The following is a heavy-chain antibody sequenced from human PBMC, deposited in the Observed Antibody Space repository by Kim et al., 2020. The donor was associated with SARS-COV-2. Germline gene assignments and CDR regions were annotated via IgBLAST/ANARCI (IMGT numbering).Heavy chain of an antibody. CDR1: GFTFSSYG. Sequence: GGSLRLSCAASGFTFSSYGMHWVRQAPGKGMEWVAVISYDGSNKNYVDSVKGRFTISRDNSKNTLYLQMNSSRAEDTAVYYCARDIASYSSGWIYDY. J-gene: IGHJ6*01. CDR2: ISYDGSNK. D-gene: IGHD6-19*01. CDR3: ARDIASYSSGWIYDY. V-gene: IGHV3-30*04.